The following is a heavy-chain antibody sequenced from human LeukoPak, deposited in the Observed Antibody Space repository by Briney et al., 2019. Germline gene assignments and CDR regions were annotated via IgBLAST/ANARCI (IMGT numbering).Heavy chain of an antibody. V-gene: IGHV1-69*13. D-gene: IGHD1-14*01. J-gene: IGHJ4*02. CDR3: ACRTSGFDY. CDR1: GYTFTSYG. CDR2: IIPIFGTA. Sequence: SVKVSCKASGYTFTSYGISWVRQAPGQGLEWMGGIIPIFGTANYAQKFQGRVTITADESTSTAYMELSSLRSEDTAVYYCACRTSGFDYWGQGTLVTVSS.